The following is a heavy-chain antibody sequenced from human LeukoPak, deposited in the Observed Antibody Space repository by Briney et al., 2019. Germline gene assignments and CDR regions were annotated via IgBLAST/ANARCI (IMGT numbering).Heavy chain of an antibody. J-gene: IGHJ6*03. CDR2: ISSSSSSTI. D-gene: IGHD4-23*01. CDR3: ASQGPYGGTSDFSDYYYYMDV. Sequence: GGSLRLSCAASGFTFSSYSMNWVRQAPGKGLEWVSYISSSSSSTIYYADSVKGRFTISRDNAKNSLYLQMNSLRAEDTAVYYCASQGPYGGTSDFSDYYYYMDVWGKGTTVTVSS. CDR1: GFTFSSYS. V-gene: IGHV3-48*01.